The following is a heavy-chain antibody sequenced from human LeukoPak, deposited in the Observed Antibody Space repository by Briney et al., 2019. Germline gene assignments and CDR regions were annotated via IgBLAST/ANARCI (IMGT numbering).Heavy chain of an antibody. Sequence: GGSLRLSCAASGFTFSPYWMHWVRQAPGKGLVWVSRIDSDGSGTTYADSVKGRFTISRDNAKNTLYLQMKSLRAEDTAVYYCARGGYTGSYFDNWFDPWGQGTLVTVSS. CDR2: IDSDGSGT. CDR1: GFTFSPYW. J-gene: IGHJ5*02. V-gene: IGHV3-74*01. CDR3: ARGGYTGSYFDNWFDP. D-gene: IGHD1-26*01.